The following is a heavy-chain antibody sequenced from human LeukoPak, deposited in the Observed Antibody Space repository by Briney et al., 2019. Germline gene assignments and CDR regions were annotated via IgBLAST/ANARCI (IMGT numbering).Heavy chain of an antibody. CDR1: GFTFSSYS. V-gene: IGHV3-66*01. CDR2: IYSGGST. D-gene: IGHD1-26*01. Sequence: PGGSLRLSCAASGFTFSSYSMNWVRQAPGKGLEWVSVIYSGGSTYYSDSVKGRFTISRDNSKNTLYLQMNSLRAEDTAVYYCARAPYAGGSYNYFDYWGQGTLVTVSS. CDR3: ARAPYAGGSYNYFDY. J-gene: IGHJ4*02.